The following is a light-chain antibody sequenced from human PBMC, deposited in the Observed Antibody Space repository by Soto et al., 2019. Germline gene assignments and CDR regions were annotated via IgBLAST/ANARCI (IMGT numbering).Light chain of an antibody. Sequence: QSVLTQPPSASGTPGQRVTISCSGSSSNIGAGFDVHWYQQLPGTAPKLLIFGNSNRPSGVPDRFSGSKSGTSASLAITGLQAEDEADYYCQSNDSSLSGYVFGTGTKLTVL. CDR2: GNS. V-gene: IGLV1-40*01. CDR1: SSNIGAGFD. J-gene: IGLJ1*01. CDR3: QSNDSSLSGYV.